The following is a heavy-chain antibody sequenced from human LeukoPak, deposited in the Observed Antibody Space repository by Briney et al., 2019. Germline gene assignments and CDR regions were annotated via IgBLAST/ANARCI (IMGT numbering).Heavy chain of an antibody. CDR3: ARDLGYLGYSYAFDY. CDR1: GFTFSDYY. J-gene: IGHJ4*02. V-gene: IGHV3-11*06. CDR2: ISSSSSYT. D-gene: IGHD5-18*01. Sequence: GGSLRLSCAASGFTFSDYYMSWIRQAPGKGLEWGSYISSSSSYTNYADSVKGRFTISRDNAKNSLYLQMNSLRAEDTAVYYCARDLGYLGYSYAFDYWGQGTLVTVSS.